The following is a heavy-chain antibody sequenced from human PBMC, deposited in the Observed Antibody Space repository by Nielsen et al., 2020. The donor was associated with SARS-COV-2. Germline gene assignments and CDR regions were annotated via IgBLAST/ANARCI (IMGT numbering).Heavy chain of an antibody. CDR3: AKDPRYCSGGSCQGWFDP. Sequence: GESLKISCVASGFTFSNYGMSWVRQAPGKGLEWVSGIDGSGGSTYYADSVKGRFTISRDNSKNTLYMQMNSLRAEDTAVYYCAKDPRYCSGGSCQGWFDPWGQGTLVTVSS. D-gene: IGHD2-15*01. V-gene: IGHV3-23*01. J-gene: IGHJ5*02. CDR2: IDGSGGST. CDR1: GFTFSNYG.